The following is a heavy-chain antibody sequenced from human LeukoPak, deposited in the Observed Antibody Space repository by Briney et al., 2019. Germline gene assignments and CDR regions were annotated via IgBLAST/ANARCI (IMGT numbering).Heavy chain of an antibody. Sequence: GGSLRLSCAASGFIFSGAWMSWVRQARGKGLEWVANIKEDGSEEHYVDSVNGRFTISRDNAKNSVYLQMNSLRAEDTAVYYCARDPSDIVVVPAALGYWGQGTLVTVSS. CDR1: GFIFSGAW. D-gene: IGHD2-2*01. CDR3: ARDPSDIVVVPAALGY. J-gene: IGHJ4*02. CDR2: IKEDGSEE. V-gene: IGHV3-7*01.